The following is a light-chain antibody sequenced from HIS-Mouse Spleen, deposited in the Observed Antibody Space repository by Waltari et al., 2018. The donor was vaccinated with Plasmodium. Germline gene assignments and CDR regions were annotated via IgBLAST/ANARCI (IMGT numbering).Light chain of an antibody. CDR2: AAS. V-gene: IGKV1-39*01. CDR1: QSISSY. CDR3: QQSYSTPRGT. J-gene: IGKJ2*02. Sequence: IQLTQSPSPLSASVRARVTITCRASQSISSYLNWYQQKPGKAPKLLIYAASSLQSGVPSRFSGSGSGTDFTLTISSLQPEDFATYYCQQSYSTPRGTFGQGTKLEIK.